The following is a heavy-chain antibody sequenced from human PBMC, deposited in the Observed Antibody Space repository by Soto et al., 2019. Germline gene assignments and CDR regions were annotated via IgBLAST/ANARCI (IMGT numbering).Heavy chain of an antibody. D-gene: IGHD5-18*01. CDR1: GGSVSSGSYY. J-gene: IGHJ6*02. Sequence: PSETLSLTCTVCGGSVSSGSYYWSWIRQPPGKGLEWIGYIYYSGSTNYNPSLKSRVTISVDTSKNQFSLKLSSVTAADTALYYCARESLYNYGSRGYYGMDVWGQGTTVTVSS. CDR2: IYYSGST. CDR3: ARESLYNYGSRGYYGMDV. V-gene: IGHV4-61*01.